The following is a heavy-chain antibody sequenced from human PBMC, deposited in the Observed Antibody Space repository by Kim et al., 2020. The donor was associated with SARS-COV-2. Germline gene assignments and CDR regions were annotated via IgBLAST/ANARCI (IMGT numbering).Heavy chain of an antibody. CDR2: INPNSGGT. CDR3: ARDGGSSAWLNWFDP. Sequence: ASVKVSCKASGYTFTGYYMHWVRQAPGQGLEWMGRINPNSGGTNYAQKFQGRVTMTRDTSITTAYMELSRLRSDDTAVYYCARDGGSSAWLNWFDPWGQGTLVTVSS. CDR1: GYTFTGYY. D-gene: IGHD6-19*01. V-gene: IGHV1-2*06. J-gene: IGHJ5*02.